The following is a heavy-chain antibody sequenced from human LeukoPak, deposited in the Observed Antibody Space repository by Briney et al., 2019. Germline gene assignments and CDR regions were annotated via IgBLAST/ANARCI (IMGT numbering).Heavy chain of an antibody. CDR1: GFTFTNAW. V-gene: IGHV3-15*01. CDR3: TTQTGTYYDFWSGSSGAFDI. J-gene: IGHJ3*02. CDR2: IKTKTDSGTT. Sequence: GGSLRLSCAASGFTFTNAWMSWVRQAPGKGLEWVGRIKTKTDSGTTDYAAPVKGRFTISRDDSKNTVYLQMTSLKTGDTAVYYCTTQTGTYYDFWSGSSGAFDIWGQGTMVTVSS. D-gene: IGHD3-3*01.